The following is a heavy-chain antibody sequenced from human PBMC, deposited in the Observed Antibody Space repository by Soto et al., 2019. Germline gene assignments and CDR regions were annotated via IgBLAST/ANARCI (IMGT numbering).Heavy chain of an antibody. CDR2: INHSGST. CDR3: ARHPYSSSWSAKPKNWFDP. V-gene: IGHV4-34*01. D-gene: IGHD6-13*01. Sequence: PSETLSLTCAVYGGSFSGYYWSWIRQPPGKGLEWIGEINHSGSTNYNPSLKSRVTISVDTSKNQFSLKLSSVTAAETAVYYCARHPYSSSWSAKPKNWFDPWGQGTLVTVSS. J-gene: IGHJ5*02. CDR1: GGSFSGYY.